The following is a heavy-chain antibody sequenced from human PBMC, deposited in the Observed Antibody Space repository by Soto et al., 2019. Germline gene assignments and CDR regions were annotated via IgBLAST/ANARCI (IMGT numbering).Heavy chain of an antibody. D-gene: IGHD3-16*01. J-gene: IGHJ4*02. CDR3: AKLGGGDGYTNRDY. Sequence: GASVKVSCKASGGTFSSYAISWVRQAPGQGLEWMGGIIPIFGTANYAQKFRGRVTITADESTSTAYMELSSLRSEDTAVYYCAKLGGGDGYTNRDYWGQGTLVTVSS. CDR2: IIPIFGTA. CDR1: GGTFSSYA. V-gene: IGHV1-69*13.